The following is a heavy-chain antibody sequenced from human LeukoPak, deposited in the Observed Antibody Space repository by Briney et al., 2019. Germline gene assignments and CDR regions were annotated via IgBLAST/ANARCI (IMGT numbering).Heavy chain of an antibody. V-gene: IGHV3-21*01. CDR1: GFTFSRYP. CDR3: ARERVTTTAFDI. CDR2: ITTSSSQI. J-gene: IGHJ3*02. D-gene: IGHD5-12*01. Sequence: GGSLRLSCAASGFTFSRYPMSWVRQAPGKGLEWVSYITTSSSQIYYGDSVKGRFTISRDNAKNSLYLQMNSLRAEDTAVYYCARERVTTTAFDIWGQGTMVTVSS.